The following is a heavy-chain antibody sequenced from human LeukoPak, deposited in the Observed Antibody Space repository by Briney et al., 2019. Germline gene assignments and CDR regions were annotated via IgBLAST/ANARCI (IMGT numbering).Heavy chain of an antibody. CDR1: GGSISSYY. J-gene: IGHJ4*02. CDR3: AGLSPYDILTGDY. V-gene: IGHV4-59*08. Sequence: SETLSLTCTVSGGSISSYYWSWIRQPPGKGLEWIGYIYYSGSTNYNPSLKSRVTISVDTSKNQFSLKLSSATAADTAVYYCAGLSPYDILTGDYWGQGTLVTVSS. D-gene: IGHD3-9*01. CDR2: IYYSGST.